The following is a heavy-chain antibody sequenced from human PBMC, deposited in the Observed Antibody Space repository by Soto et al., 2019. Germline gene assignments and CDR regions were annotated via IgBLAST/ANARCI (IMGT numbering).Heavy chain of an antibody. Sequence: GWSLRLSCAASGFTFSSYAMSWVRQAPGKGLEWVSAISGSGGSTYYADSVKGRFTISRDDSKNTLYLQMNSLRADDTAVYYCAKGRDGYNYGTSFDYWGQGTLVTVSS. CDR3: AKGRDGYNYGTSFDY. CDR2: ISGSGGST. D-gene: IGHD5-12*01. V-gene: IGHV3-23*01. CDR1: GFTFSSYA. J-gene: IGHJ4*02.